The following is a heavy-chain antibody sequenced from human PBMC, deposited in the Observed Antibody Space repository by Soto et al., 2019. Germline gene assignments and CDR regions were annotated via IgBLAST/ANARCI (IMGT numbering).Heavy chain of an antibody. CDR1: GYTFTSYG. J-gene: IGHJ4*02. CDR3: ARALAITIFGGDMGY. D-gene: IGHD3-3*01. Sequence: ASVKVSCKASGYTFTSYGISWVRQAPGQGVEWMGWISAYYGNTNYAQKLQGRVTMTTDTSTSTAYLELRSLSTDDTAVYYCARALAITIFGGDMGYWGQGHLVTVCS. CDR2: ISAYYGNT. V-gene: IGHV1-18*01.